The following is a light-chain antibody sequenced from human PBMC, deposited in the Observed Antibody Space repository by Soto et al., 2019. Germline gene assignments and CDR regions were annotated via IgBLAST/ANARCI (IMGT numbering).Light chain of an antibody. CDR1: SSNIGAGYD. CDR2: GNS. Sequence: QSVLTQPPSVSGAPGQRVTMSCTGSSSNIGAGYDVHWYQQLPGTAPKLLIYGNSNRPSGVPDRFSGSKSGTSASLAITGLQAEDEADYYCQSYDSSLNAYVFGPGTKVTVL. J-gene: IGLJ1*01. V-gene: IGLV1-40*01. CDR3: QSYDSSLNAYV.